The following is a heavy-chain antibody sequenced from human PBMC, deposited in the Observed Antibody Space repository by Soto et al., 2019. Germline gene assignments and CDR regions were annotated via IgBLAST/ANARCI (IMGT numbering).Heavy chain of an antibody. J-gene: IGHJ5*02. Sequence: QITLKESGPTLVKPTQTLTLTCTFSGFSLSTSGVGVGWIRQPPGKALEWLALIYWDDDKRYSPSLKSRLTITKDTPKNQVVLKMTNMDPVDTATYYCAHRRAYCSGGSCYSIWFDPWGQGTLVTVSS. D-gene: IGHD2-15*01. CDR3: AHRRAYCSGGSCYSIWFDP. CDR2: IYWDDDK. CDR1: GFSLSTSGVG. V-gene: IGHV2-5*02.